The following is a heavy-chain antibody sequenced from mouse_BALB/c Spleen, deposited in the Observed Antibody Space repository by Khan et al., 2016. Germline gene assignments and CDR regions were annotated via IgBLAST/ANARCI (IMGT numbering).Heavy chain of an antibody. CDR3: PDCLVAY. CDR2: IRLKSNNYAT. Sequence: EVKLEVSGGGLVQPGGSMKLSCVASGFTFSNYWMNWVRQSPEKGLEWVAEIRLKSNNYATHYAVSVKGRFTISRDVSKSSVYLQMNNLSAEDIGIYYCPDCLVAYWGQGTLVTVSA. J-gene: IGHJ3*01. CDR1: GFTFSNYW. V-gene: IGHV6-6*02. D-gene: IGHD2-10*02.